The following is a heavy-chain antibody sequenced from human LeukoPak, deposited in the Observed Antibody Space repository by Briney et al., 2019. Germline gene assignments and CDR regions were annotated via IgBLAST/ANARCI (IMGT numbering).Heavy chain of an antibody. V-gene: IGHV1-46*01. D-gene: IGHD1-26*01. CDR2: INPSGGST. J-gene: IGHJ4*02. CDR1: GYTFTSYY. CDR3: AREGEVGAPMGY. Sequence: ASVKVSCKASGYTFTSYYMHWVRQAPGQGLEWMGIINPSGGSTSYAQKFQGRVTMTRDTSTSTVHTELSSLRSEDTAVYYCAREGEVGAPMGYWGQGTLVTVSS.